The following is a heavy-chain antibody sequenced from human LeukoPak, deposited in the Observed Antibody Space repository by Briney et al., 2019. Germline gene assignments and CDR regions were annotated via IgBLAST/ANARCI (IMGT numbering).Heavy chain of an antibody. CDR3: ARQSSSKRPFDY. D-gene: IGHD1-1*01. J-gene: IGHJ4*02. Sequence: SETLSLTCTVSGGSISNYYWSWIRQPPGKGLEWIGYVYNSVSTNYNPSLGSRVTISLDTSKNQVSLELNSVTAADTAVYHCARQSSSKRPFDYWGQGIPVTVSS. V-gene: IGHV4-59*08. CDR2: VYNSVST. CDR1: GGSISNYY.